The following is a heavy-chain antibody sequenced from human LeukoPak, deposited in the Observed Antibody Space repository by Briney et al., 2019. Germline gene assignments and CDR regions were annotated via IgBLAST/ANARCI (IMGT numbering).Heavy chain of an antibody. D-gene: IGHD4-17*01. Sequence: GGSLRLSWEASGFTFSRYAMIWVRQAPGKGLEWVSAISTSATQYADSVKGRFTISRDNSKNTLYLQMNSLRAEDTAVYYCARDPNGDYIGAFEFWGQGTMVTVSS. CDR1: GFTFSRYA. V-gene: IGHV3-23*01. CDR2: ISTSAT. J-gene: IGHJ3*01. CDR3: ARDPNGDYIGAFEF.